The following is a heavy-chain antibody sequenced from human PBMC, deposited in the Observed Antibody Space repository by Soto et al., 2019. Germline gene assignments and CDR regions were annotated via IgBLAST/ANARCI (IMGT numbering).Heavy chain of an antibody. CDR3: AKDYYYGSGSYYYYYYGMDV. CDR2: ISYDGSNK. D-gene: IGHD3-10*01. V-gene: IGHV3-30*18. J-gene: IGHJ6*02. Sequence: QVQLVESGGGVVQPGRSLRLSCAASGFTFSSYGMHWVRQAPGKGLEWVAVISYDGSNKYYADSVKGRFTISRDNSKNTLYLQMNSLRAEDTAVYYCAKDYYYGSGSYYYYYYGMDVWGQGTTVTVSS. CDR1: GFTFSSYG.